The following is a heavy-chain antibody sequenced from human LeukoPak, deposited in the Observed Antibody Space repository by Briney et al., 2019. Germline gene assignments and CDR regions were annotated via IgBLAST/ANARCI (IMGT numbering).Heavy chain of an antibody. Sequence: PGGSLRLSCAASGFIFTVYWMMWVRQVPGEGLEWVAQIKQDGSEKYYVDSVRSRFTISRDNAKHSLDLQMNTLRVEDTAVYYCVRDATRGGDLDHWGQGTLVTVSS. CDR2: IKQDGSEK. CDR3: VRDATRGGDLDH. D-gene: IGHD3-16*01. V-gene: IGHV3-7*01. J-gene: IGHJ4*02. CDR1: GFIFTVYW.